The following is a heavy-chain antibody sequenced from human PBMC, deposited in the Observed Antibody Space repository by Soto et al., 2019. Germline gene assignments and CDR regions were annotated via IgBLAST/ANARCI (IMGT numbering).Heavy chain of an antibody. CDR2: IYPDDSDA. CDR3: ARPPYSGSTDAFDI. D-gene: IGHD1-26*01. Sequence: GESLKISCKGSGYNFRNFWIAWVRQMPGEGLEWMGMIYPDDSDARYSPSFQGQVTISADKSITTAYLQWSSLKASDTAMYYCARPPYSGSTDAFDIWGQGTLVT. CDR1: GYNFRNFW. V-gene: IGHV5-51*01. J-gene: IGHJ3*02.